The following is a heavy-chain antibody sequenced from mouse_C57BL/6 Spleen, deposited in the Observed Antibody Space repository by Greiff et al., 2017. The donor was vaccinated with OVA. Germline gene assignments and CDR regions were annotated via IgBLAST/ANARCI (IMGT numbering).Heavy chain of an antibody. J-gene: IGHJ2*01. CDR2: IDPSDSYT. Sequence: QVQLKQPGAELVMPGASVKLSCKASGYTFTSYWMQWVKQRPGQGLEWIGEIDPSDSYTNYNQKFKGKSTLTVDKSSSTAYMQLSSLTSEDSAVYYCAIGHDNSPTYWGQGTTLTVSS. D-gene: IGHD4-1*02. CDR1: GYTFTSYW. V-gene: IGHV1-69*01. CDR3: AIGHDNSPTY.